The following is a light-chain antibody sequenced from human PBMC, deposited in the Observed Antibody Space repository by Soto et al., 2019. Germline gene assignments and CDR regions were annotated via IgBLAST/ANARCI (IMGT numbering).Light chain of an antibody. J-gene: IGKJ1*01. Sequence: EIVTTQSPATLSVSPGERATLSCRASQSVSRNLAWYQQKPGQAPRLLIYGVSTRATDIPARFSGSGSGTEFTLTISSLQSEDFAVYHCQQYNNWPKTFGHGTKVEIK. CDR1: QSVSRN. V-gene: IGKV3-15*01. CDR2: GVS. CDR3: QQYNNWPKT.